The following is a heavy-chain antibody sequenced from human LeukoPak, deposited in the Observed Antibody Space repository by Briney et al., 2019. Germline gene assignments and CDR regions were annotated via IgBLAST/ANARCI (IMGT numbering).Heavy chain of an antibody. Sequence: SETLSLTCAVYGGSFSGYYWSWIRQPPGKGLEWIGEINHSGSTNHNPSLKSRVTISVDTSKNQFSLKLSSVTAADTAVYYCARGGRGITGTFTAPIDYWGQGTLVTVSS. J-gene: IGHJ4*02. CDR1: GGSFSGYY. V-gene: IGHV4-34*01. D-gene: IGHD1-7*01. CDR3: ARGGRGITGTFTAPIDY. CDR2: INHSGST.